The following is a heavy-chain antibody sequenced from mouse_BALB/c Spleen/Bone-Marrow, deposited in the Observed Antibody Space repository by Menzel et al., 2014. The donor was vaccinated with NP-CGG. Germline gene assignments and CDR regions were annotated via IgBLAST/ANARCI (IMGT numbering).Heavy chain of an antibody. CDR1: GYTFSSYW. CDR3: TRWGWSFDY. D-gene: IGHD2-3*01. CDR2: ILPGSGSS. V-gene: IGHV1-9*01. J-gene: IGHJ2*01. Sequence: VKVVESGAELMKPGASVKISCKATGYTFSSYWIEWVKQRPGHGLEWIGEILPGSGSSNYNEKFKGKATITADTSSNTAYMQLSSLTSEDSAVYYCTRWGWSFDYWGQGTTLTVSS.